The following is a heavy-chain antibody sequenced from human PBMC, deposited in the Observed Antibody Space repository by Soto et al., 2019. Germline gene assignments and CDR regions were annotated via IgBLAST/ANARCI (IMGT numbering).Heavy chain of an antibody. J-gene: IGHJ4*02. V-gene: IGHV4-39*01. Sequence: PSETLSLTCTVSGGSISRSSYYWGWIRQPPGKGLEWIGSIYYSGSTYYNPSLKSRVTISVDTSKNQFSLKLSSVTAADTAVYYCARHDYGGFGLWGQGNQVTVSS. CDR2: IYYSGST. D-gene: IGHD4-17*01. CDR1: GGSISRSSYY. CDR3: ARHDYGGFGL.